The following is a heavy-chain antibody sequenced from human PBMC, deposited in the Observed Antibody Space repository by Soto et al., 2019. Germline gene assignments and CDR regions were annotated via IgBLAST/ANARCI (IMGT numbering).Heavy chain of an antibody. Sequence: SETLSLTCTVSGGSISSYYWSWIRQPPGKGLEWIGYIYYSGSSNYNPSLKSRVTISVDTSKNQLSLKVRSVTAADTAVYYCARLGPRQLELDYYLDVWGKGTTVTVSS. CDR2: IYYSGSS. V-gene: IGHV4-59*08. J-gene: IGHJ6*03. D-gene: IGHD3-10*01. CDR1: GGSISSYY. CDR3: ARLGPRQLELDYYLDV.